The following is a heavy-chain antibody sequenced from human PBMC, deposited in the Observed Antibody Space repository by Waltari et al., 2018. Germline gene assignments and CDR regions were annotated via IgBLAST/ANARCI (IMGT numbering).Heavy chain of an antibody. Sequence: QVQLVESGGGVVQPGRSLRLSCAASGFTFSSYSMHWVREAPGKGLGWVAVISYDGSNKYYADSVKGRFTISRDNSKNTLYLQMNSLRAEDTAVYYCAREKGGDYDAFDIWGQGTMVTVSS. D-gene: IGHD4-17*01. CDR2: ISYDGSNK. J-gene: IGHJ3*02. CDR1: GFTFSSYS. V-gene: IGHV3-30-3*01. CDR3: AREKGGDYDAFDI.